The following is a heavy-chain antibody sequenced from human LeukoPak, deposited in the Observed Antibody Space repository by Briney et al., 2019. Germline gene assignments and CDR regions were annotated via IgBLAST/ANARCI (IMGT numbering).Heavy chain of an antibody. Sequence: GGSLRLSCAASPFTFSSYGMHWFRQTPGKGLEWVAYISSTRFTIYYADSVKGRFTISRDNARKSVHLQMDSLRAEDTAVYYCAAGGSYDYVWGSYRPIDYWGQGTLVTVSS. CDR2: ISSTRFTI. CDR3: AAGGSYDYVWGSYRPIDY. CDR1: PFTFSSYG. D-gene: IGHD3-16*02. J-gene: IGHJ4*02. V-gene: IGHV3-48*04.